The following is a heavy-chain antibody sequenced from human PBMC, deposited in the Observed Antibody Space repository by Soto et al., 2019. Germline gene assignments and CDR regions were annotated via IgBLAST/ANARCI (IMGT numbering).Heavy chain of an antibody. J-gene: IGHJ5*02. D-gene: IGHD6-13*01. CDR2: INAGNGNT. Sequence: ASVKVSCKASGYTFTSYARHWVRQAPGQRLEWMGWINAGNGNTKYSQKFQGRVTVTRDTSASTAYMELSSLRSEDTAVYYCASDSKSSSGYRWFDPWGQGTLVTVSS. CDR1: GYTFTSYA. CDR3: ASDSKSSSGYRWFDP. V-gene: IGHV1-3*01.